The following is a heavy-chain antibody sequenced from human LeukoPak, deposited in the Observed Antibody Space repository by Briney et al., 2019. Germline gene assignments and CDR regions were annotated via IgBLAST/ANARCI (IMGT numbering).Heavy chain of an antibody. V-gene: IGHV4-59*01. D-gene: IGHD3-9*01. Sequence: SQTLSLTCTVSGGSISSYYWSWIRQPPGKGLEWIGYIYYSGSTNYNPSLKSRVTISVDTSKNQFSLKLSSVTAADTAVYYCARNRHGYYDILTGLDWYFDLWGRGTLVTVSS. CDR1: GGSISSYY. J-gene: IGHJ2*01. CDR3: ARNRHGYYDILTGLDWYFDL. CDR2: IYYSGST.